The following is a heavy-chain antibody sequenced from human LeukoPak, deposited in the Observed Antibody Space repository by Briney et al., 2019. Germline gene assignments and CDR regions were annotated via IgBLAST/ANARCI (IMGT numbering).Heavy chain of an antibody. CDR2: IYYSGST. CDR1: GGSISSSSYY. V-gene: IGHV4-39*01. J-gene: IGHJ4*02. CDR3: ARQSGDFWSGYYPLDY. Sequence: SATLSLTCTVSGGSISSSSYYWGWIRQPPGKGLEWIGSIYYSGSTYYNPSLKSRVTISVDTSKNQFSLKLSSVTAADTAVYYCARQSGDFWSGYYPLDYWGQGTLVTVSS. D-gene: IGHD3-3*01.